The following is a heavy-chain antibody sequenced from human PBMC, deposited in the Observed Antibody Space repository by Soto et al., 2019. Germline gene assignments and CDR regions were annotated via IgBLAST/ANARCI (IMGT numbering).Heavy chain of an antibody. J-gene: IGHJ4*02. D-gene: IGHD4-17*01. CDR2: ISAYNGNT. CDR3: AWTPDYGSPGYGPLHY. CDR1: GYTFTSYG. Sequence: QVQLVQSGAEVKKPGASVKVSCKASGYTFTSYGISWVRQAPGQGLEWMGWISAYNGNTNYAQKLQGRVTMTTDTSTSTADMELRSLRSYDTAVYYCAWTPDYGSPGYGPLHYWGQGTLVTVSA. V-gene: IGHV1-18*01.